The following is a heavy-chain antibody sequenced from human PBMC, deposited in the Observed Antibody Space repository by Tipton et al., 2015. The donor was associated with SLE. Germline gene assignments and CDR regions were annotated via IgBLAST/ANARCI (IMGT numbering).Heavy chain of an antibody. CDR2: INHSGST. J-gene: IGHJ4*02. CDR3: ARPRIAARPGGFDY. D-gene: IGHD6-6*01. CDR1: GGSFSGYY. V-gene: IGHV4-34*01. Sequence: GLVKPSETLSLTCAVYGGSFSGYYWSWIRQPPGKGLEWIGEINHSGSTNYNPSLKSRVTISVDASKNQFSLKLSSVTAADTAVYYCARPRIAARPGGFDYWGQGMLVTVSS.